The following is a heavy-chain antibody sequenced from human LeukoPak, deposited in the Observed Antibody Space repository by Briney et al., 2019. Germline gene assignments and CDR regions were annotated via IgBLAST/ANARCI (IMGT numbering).Heavy chain of an antibody. CDR1: GGSISSGGYS. CDR3: ARHRTDYYYYGMDV. V-gene: IGHV4-30-2*03. J-gene: IGHJ6*02. CDR2: IYHSGST. Sequence: SQTLSLTCAVSGGSISSGGYSWSWIRQPPGKGPEWIGYIYHSGSTYYNPSLKSRVTISVDTSKNQFSLKLSSVTAADTAVYYCARHRTDYYYYGMDVWGQGTTVTVSS.